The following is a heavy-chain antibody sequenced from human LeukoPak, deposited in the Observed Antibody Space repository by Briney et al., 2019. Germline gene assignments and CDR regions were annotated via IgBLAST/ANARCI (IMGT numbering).Heavy chain of an antibody. V-gene: IGHV1-2*02. CDR1: GYTFTGHY. Sequence: GASVKVSCKASGYTFTGHYMHWVRQAPGQGLEWMGWINPNSGGTNYAQKFQGRVTMTRDTSISTAYMELSRLRSDDTAVYYCARDGSTYSSSSEGFDYWGQGTLVTVSS. J-gene: IGHJ4*02. CDR3: ARDGSTYSSSSEGFDY. D-gene: IGHD6-6*01. CDR2: INPNSGGT.